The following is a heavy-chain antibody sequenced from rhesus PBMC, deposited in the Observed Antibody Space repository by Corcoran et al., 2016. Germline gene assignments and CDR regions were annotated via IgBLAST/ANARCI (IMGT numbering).Heavy chain of an antibody. CDR1: GGSISDDYY. CDR2: TYVSRGGT. J-gene: IGHJ4*01. CDR3: ARGGPHFDY. V-gene: IGHV4-106*01. Sequence: QVQLQESGPGLVKPSETLSLTCAVSGGSISDDYYWSGIRQPPGKGLEWIGDTYVSRGGTNYHPSLKNRVTISIDTATNQFSLRLSSVTAADTAVYYCARGGPHFDYWGQGVLVTVSS.